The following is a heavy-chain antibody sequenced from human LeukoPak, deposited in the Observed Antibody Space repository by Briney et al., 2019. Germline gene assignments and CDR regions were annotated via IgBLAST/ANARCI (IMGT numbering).Heavy chain of an antibody. J-gene: IGHJ4*02. D-gene: IGHD3-10*01. V-gene: IGHV3-23*01. Sequence: GGTLRLSCAASGFTFSSYGMSWVRQAPGKGLEWVSAISGSGGSTYYADSVKGRFTISRDNSKNTLYLQMNSLRAEDTAVYYCAKDSMVRGFLYWGQGTLVTVSS. CDR1: GFTFSSYG. CDR3: AKDSMVRGFLY. CDR2: ISGSGGST.